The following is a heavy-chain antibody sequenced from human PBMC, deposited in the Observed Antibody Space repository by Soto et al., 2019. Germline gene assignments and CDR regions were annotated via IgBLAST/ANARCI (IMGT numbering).Heavy chain of an antibody. Sequence: ASVKVSCKASGYTFTSYYMHWVRQAPGQGLEWMGIINPSGGSTSYAQKFQGRVTMTRDTSTSTVYMELSSLRSEDTAVYYCARDRGIAVAEYYYGMDVWGQGTTVPVSS. CDR3: ARDRGIAVAEYYYGMDV. D-gene: IGHD6-19*01. V-gene: IGHV1-46*01. J-gene: IGHJ6*02. CDR2: INPSGGST. CDR1: GYTFTSYY.